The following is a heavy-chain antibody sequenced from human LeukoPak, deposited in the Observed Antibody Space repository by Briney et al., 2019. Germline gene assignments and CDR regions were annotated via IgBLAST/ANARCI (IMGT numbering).Heavy chain of an antibody. V-gene: IGHV4-38-2*02. Sequence: SSETLSLTCTVSGYSISSGYYWGWIRQPPGKGLEWIGSIYHNGSTYYNPSLKSRVTISVDTSKNQVSLKLSSVTAADTAVYYCARDQPGIVVTGFLRRFDYWGQGTLVTVSS. J-gene: IGHJ4*02. CDR1: GYSISSGYY. CDR2: IYHNGST. CDR3: ARDQPGIVVTGFLRRFDY. D-gene: IGHD6-19*01.